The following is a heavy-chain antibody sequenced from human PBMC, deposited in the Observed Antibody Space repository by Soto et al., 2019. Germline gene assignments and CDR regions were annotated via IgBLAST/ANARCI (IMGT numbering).Heavy chain of an antibody. CDR2: IYYSGST. CDR3: ARDGDDYYYYMDV. Sequence: PSETLSLTCTVSGGSISSYYWSWIRQPPGKGLEWIGYIYYSGSTNYNPSLKSRVTISVDTSKNQFSLKLSSVTAADTAVYYCARDGDDYYYYMDVWGKGTTVTVSS. D-gene: IGHD2-21*02. V-gene: IGHV4-59*01. CDR1: GGSISSYY. J-gene: IGHJ6*03.